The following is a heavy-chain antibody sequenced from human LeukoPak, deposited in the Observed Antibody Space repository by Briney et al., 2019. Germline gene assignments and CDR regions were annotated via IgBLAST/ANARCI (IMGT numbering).Heavy chain of an antibody. J-gene: IGHJ4*02. CDR3: ARSYSSSWYDY. V-gene: IGHV4-61*02. D-gene: IGHD6-13*01. CDR2: IYTSGST. CDR1: GCSISSGSYY. Sequence: SQTLSLTCTASGCSISSGSYYWSWIRQPAGKGLEWIGRIYTSGSTNYNPSLKSRVTISVDTSKNQFSLKLSSVTAADTAVYYCARSYSSSWYDYWGQGTLVTVSS.